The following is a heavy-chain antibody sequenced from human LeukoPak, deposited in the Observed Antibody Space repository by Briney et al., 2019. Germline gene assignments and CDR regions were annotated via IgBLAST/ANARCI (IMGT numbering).Heavy chain of an antibody. CDR2: IRYDGSNK. J-gene: IGHJ4*02. CDR3: AKENGDCSSTSCYDY. Sequence: GGSLRLSCAASGFTFSSYGMHWVRQAPGKGLEWVAFIRYDGSNKYYADSVKDRFTISRDNSKNTLYLQMNSLRAEDTAVYYCAKENGDCSSTSCYDYWGQGTLVTVSS. D-gene: IGHD2-2*01. CDR1: GFTFSSYG. V-gene: IGHV3-30*02.